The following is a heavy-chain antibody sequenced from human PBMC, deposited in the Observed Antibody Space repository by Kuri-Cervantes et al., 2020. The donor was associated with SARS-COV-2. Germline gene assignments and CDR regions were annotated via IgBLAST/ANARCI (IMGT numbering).Heavy chain of an antibody. D-gene: IGHD1-26*01. CDR2: ISSSSSYI. V-gene: IGHV3-21*01. CDR3: ARVRYSGSYYFDY. J-gene: IGHJ4*02. Sequence: GESLKISCAASGFTFSSYSMNWVRQAPGKGLEWVSSISSSSSYIYYADSVKGRFTISRDNAKNSLYLQMNSLRAEDTAVYYCARVRYSGSYYFDYWGQGTLVTLSS. CDR1: GFTFSSYS.